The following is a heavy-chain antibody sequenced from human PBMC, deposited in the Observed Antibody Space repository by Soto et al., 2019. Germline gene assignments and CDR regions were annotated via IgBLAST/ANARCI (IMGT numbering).Heavy chain of an antibody. V-gene: IGHV4-59*01. Sequence: SETLSLTFTVSGVSITSSFWSWIRQTPGKGLNWIGSISFSGDTYSNPSLKGRAALSVDTSENHLSLTLNSVTSAETDVYFCARDRRDGYKRYFDFWGQGNQVTVSS. CDR2: ISFSGDT. D-gene: IGHD5-12*01. CDR1: GVSITSSF. J-gene: IGHJ4*02. CDR3: ARDRRDGYKRYFDF.